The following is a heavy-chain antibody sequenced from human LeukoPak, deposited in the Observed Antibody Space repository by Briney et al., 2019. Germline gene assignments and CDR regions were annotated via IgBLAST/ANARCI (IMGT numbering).Heavy chain of an antibody. Sequence: ASVKVSCKASGYTFSSYFMHWVRQAPGQGIEWMGIINPSGGSANYAEKFQGRVTMTRDMPTTTVYLDLSSLRSEDTAVYYCARGRGYCSGGICTKRDWFDPWGQGTLVTVSS. CDR3: ARGRGYCSGGICTKRDWFDP. CDR2: INPSGGSA. V-gene: IGHV1-46*01. D-gene: IGHD2-15*01. CDR1: GYTFSSYF. J-gene: IGHJ5*02.